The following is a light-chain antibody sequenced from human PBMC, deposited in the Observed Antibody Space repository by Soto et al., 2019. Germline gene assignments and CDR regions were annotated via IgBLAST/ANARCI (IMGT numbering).Light chain of an antibody. CDR2: GAS. J-gene: IGKJ4*01. V-gene: IGKV3-20*01. CDR3: QQYGSSPLT. CDR1: PGVSSAY. Sequence: EIVLTQSPGTLSLSPGERATLSCRASPGVSSAYLAWYQQRLGQAPRLLIYGASNRATGVSDRFSGSGSETDFTLTISRLEPEDFAVYYCQQYGSSPLTFGGGTKVEMK.